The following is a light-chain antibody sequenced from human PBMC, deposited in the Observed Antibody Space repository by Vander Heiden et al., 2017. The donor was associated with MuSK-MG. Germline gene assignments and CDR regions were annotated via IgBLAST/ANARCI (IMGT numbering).Light chain of an antibody. CDR3: QQYGSYS. J-gene: IGKJ4*01. CDR1: QSVSSSY. V-gene: IGKV3-20*01. Sequence: EIVLTQSPGTLSLSPGERATLSCRASQSVSSSYLAWDQQKPGQAPRLLIYGASSRDTGIQDRFSGSGSGTDFTLTSSRLETEDFAVYYSQQYGSYSFGGGTKVEIK. CDR2: GAS.